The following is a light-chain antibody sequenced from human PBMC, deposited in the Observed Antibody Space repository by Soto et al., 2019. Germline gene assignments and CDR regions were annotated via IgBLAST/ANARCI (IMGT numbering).Light chain of an antibody. J-gene: IGKJ4*01. CDR3: PQYGSSPLT. Sequence: EIVLTQSPGTLSLSPGASGTLSCRAGQTLSSSSLAWYQQKPGQAPRLLIYGASNRASGIPDRFSGGGSGTDFTLTISRLEPEDFAVYYCPQYGSSPLTFGGGTKVDI. V-gene: IGKV3-20*01. CDR1: QTLSSSS. CDR2: GAS.